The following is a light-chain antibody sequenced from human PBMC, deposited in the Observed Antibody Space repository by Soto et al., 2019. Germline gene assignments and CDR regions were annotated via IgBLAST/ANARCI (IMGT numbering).Light chain of an antibody. CDR3: QQYGSSVLT. Sequence: ENVLTQSPDTLSLSPGERATLSCRASQSVSTNSLAWYQQRPGQAPRPLIYGASGRATGTPDRFSGSGSGTDFTLIISRLEPEDFAVYYCQQYGSSVLTFGGGTKVDIK. V-gene: IGKV3-20*01. CDR2: GAS. CDR1: QSVSTNS. J-gene: IGKJ4*01.